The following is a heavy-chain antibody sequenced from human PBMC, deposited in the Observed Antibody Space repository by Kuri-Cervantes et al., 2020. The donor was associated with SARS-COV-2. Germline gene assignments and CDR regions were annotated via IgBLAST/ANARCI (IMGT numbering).Heavy chain of an antibody. J-gene: IGHJ2*01. V-gene: IGHV3-33*05. Sequence: GGSLRLSCAASGFTLSGDGIHWVRQAPGKGLAWVAATSADRTKEYYLDSVKGRFAISRDNSKNTVYLQITSLRAEDTAVYYCARDSDTTGYYWYFDLWGRGTLVTVSS. CDR1: GFTLSGDG. CDR3: ARDSDTTGYYWYFDL. CDR2: TSADRTKE. D-gene: IGHD3-22*01.